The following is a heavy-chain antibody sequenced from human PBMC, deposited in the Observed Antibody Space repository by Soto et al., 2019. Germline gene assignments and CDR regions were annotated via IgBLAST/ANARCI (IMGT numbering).Heavy chain of an antibody. CDR1: GFTFGSYW. D-gene: IGHD6-13*01. Sequence: EVQLVESGGDLVQPGGSLRLSCAASGFTFGSYWMTWVRQAPGKGLEWVANIKRDGSEKSYLDSVRGRFTISRDNAKNSLYLQMNSLRAADTALYYCARDVSPGSSSLYLDAFDIWGPGTMVTVSS. CDR3: ARDVSPGSSSLYLDAFDI. V-gene: IGHV3-7*05. J-gene: IGHJ3*02. CDR2: IKRDGSEK.